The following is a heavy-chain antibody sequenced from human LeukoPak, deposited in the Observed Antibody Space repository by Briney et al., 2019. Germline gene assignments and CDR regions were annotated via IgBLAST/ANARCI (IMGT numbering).Heavy chain of an antibody. V-gene: IGHV4-38-2*02. D-gene: IGHD6-13*01. CDR1: GYSISSGYY. CDR3: ASYSVIAEGFDY. Sequence: SETLSLTCTVSGYSISSGYYWGWIRQPPGKGLEWIGSIYHSGSTYYNPSLKSRVTISVDTPKNQFSLKLSSVTAADTAVYYCASYSVIAEGFDYWGQGTLVTVSS. J-gene: IGHJ4*02. CDR2: IYHSGST.